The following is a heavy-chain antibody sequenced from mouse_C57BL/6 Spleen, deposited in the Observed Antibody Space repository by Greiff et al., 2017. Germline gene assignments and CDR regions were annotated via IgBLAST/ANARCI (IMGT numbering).Heavy chain of an antibody. CDR1: GYTFTNYW. CDR3: ARGNGNYPYYIDY. J-gene: IGHJ2*01. V-gene: IGHV1-63*01. Sequence: QVQLQQSGAALVRPGTSVKMSCKASGYTFTNYWIGWAKPRPGHGLEWIGDIYPGDGYTNYNEKFTGKATLTADKSSSTAYMQFSSLTSEDSSIYYWARGNGNYPYYIDYWGQGTTLTVSS. CDR2: IYPGDGYT. D-gene: IGHD2-1*01.